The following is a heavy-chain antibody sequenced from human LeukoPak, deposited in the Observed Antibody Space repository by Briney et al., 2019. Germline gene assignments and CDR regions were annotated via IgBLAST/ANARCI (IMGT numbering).Heavy chain of an antibody. D-gene: IGHD3-22*01. J-gene: IGHJ4*02. V-gene: IGHV3-9*01. CDR1: GFTFDDYA. Sequence: GRSLRLSCAASGFTFDDYAMHWVRQAPGKGLEWVSGISWNSGSIGYADSVKGRFTISRDNAKNSLYLQMNSLRAEDTALYYCAKGKYYYDSSGIPYYFDYWGQGTLVTVSS. CDR3: AKGKYYYDSSGIPYYFDY. CDR2: ISWNSGSI.